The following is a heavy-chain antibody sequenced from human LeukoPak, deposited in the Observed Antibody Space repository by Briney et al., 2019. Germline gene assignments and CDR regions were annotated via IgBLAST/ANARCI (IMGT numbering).Heavy chain of an antibody. V-gene: IGHV3-23*01. J-gene: IGHJ4*02. CDR1: GFTFSSYA. CDR2: VSDSGGKT. CDR3: AKAPDYDVLTGTSFDS. Sequence: GGSLRLSCAASGFTFSSYAMSWVRQAPGKGLEWVSSVSDSGGKTYYAASVKGRFTISRDNSKNTLYLQMNSLRAEDTALYYCAKAPDYDVLTGTSFDSWGQGALVTVSS. D-gene: IGHD3-9*01.